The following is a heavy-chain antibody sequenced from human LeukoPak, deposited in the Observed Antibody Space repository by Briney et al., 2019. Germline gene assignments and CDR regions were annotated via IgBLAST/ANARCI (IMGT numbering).Heavy chain of an antibody. CDR3: ARAGRFPVVAYYYMDV. CDR1: GGSFSGYY. D-gene: IGHD3-3*01. J-gene: IGHJ6*03. CDR2: INHSGST. V-gene: IGHV4-34*01. Sequence: PSETLSLTCAVYGGSFSGYYWSWIRQPPGKGLEWIGEINHSGSTNYNPSLKSRVTISVDTSKNQFSLKLSSVTAADTAVYYCARAGRFPVVAYYYMDVWGKGTTVTVSS.